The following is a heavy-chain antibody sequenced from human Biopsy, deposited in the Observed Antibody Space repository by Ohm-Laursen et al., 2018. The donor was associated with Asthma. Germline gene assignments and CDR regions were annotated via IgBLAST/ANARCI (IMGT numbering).Heavy chain of an antibody. V-gene: IGHV3-53*01. J-gene: IGHJ4*02. CDR1: GSTFSDYY. D-gene: IGHD3-22*01. Sequence: GSLRLSCTASGSTFSDYYMSWIRQAPGKGLEWVSVIYSGGTSHTADSVRGRFTISRDYSKNTLYLQMHSLRAEDTAVYYCARGDSSNWSHYYFDYWGQGTLVTVSS. CDR2: IYSGGTS. CDR3: ARGDSSNWSHYYFDY.